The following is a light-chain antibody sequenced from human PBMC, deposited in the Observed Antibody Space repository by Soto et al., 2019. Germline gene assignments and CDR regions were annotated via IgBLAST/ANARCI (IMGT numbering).Light chain of an antibody. CDR1: QSITSSH. Sequence: EIVLTQSPGTLSLSPGERATLSCRASQSITSSHLAWYQQKPGQALRLLIYDISRRATGIPDRFSGSASGTDFTLTVSRLEPEDFAVYFCQHYGGSPLYTFGQGTKMEIK. V-gene: IGKV3-20*01. J-gene: IGKJ2*01. CDR2: DIS. CDR3: QHYGGSPLYT.